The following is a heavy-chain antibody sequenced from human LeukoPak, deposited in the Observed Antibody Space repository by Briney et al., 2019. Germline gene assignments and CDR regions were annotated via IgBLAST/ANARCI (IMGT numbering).Heavy chain of an antibody. D-gene: IGHD3-9*01. J-gene: IGHJ4*02. V-gene: IGHV3-48*04. Sequence: GGSLRLSCAASGFTFRSYSMNWVRQAPGKGLEWVAYIGSSTGTIYYADSVKGRFIVSRDNGKSSLYLQMNSLRVEDTAVYYCTRDPKTGYKPYFHYWGRGTLVTVSS. CDR3: TRDPKTGYKPYFHY. CDR2: IGSSTGTI. CDR1: GFTFRSYS.